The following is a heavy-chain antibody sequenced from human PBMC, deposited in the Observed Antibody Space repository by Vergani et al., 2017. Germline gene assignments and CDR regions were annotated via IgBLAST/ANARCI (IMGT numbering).Heavy chain of an antibody. CDR1: GYTFTSYD. D-gene: IGHD3-22*01. CDR2: MNPNSGNT. CDR3: ARGKHYYDSSGLTQLSDAFDI. Sequence: QVQLVQSGAEVKKPGASVKVSCKASGYTFTSYDINWVRQATGQGLEWMGWMNPNSGNTGYAQKFQGRVTMTRNTSISTAYMELSSLRSEDTAVYYCARGKHYYDSSGLTQLSDAFDIWGQGTMVTVSS. J-gene: IGHJ3*02. V-gene: IGHV1-8*01.